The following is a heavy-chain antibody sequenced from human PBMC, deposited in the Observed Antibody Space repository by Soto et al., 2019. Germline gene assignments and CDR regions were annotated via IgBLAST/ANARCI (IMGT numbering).Heavy chain of an antibody. Sequence: GGSLRLSCAASGFTFSSYRMNWVRQAPGKGLEWVSSISSSSSYIYYADSVKGRFTISRDNAKNSLYLQMNSLRAEDTAVYYCARYGEYYDSSGYSPFDYWGQGTLVTVSS. J-gene: IGHJ4*02. CDR1: GFTFSSYR. D-gene: IGHD3-22*01. CDR2: ISSSSSYI. V-gene: IGHV3-21*01. CDR3: ARYGEYYDSSGYSPFDY.